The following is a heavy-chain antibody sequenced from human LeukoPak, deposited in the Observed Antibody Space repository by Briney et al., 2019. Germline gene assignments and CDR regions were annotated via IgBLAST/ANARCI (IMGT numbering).Heavy chain of an antibody. V-gene: IGHV3-23*01. CDR2: ISGSGGSA. D-gene: IGHD2-15*01. CDR3: AKEGCSGGSCYLDY. J-gene: IGHJ4*02. Sequence: PGGSLRLSCAASGFTFSSYAMSWVRQAPGKGLEWVSAISGSGGSAYYADSVKGRFTISRDNSKNTLYLQMNSLRAEDTAVYYCAKEGCSGGSCYLDYWGQGTLVTVSS. CDR1: GFTFSSYA.